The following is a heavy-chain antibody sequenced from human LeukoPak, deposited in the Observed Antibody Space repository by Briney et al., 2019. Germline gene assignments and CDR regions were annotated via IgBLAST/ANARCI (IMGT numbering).Heavy chain of an antibody. D-gene: IGHD6-13*01. CDR2: INPNSGGT. V-gene: IGHV1-2*02. CDR3: AREMKQQLVRAWFDP. Sequence: ASVKVSCKASGYTFTGYYMHWVRQAPGQGLEWMGWINPNSGGTNYAQKFQGRVTTTRDTSISTAYMELSRLRSDDTAVYYCAREMKQQLVRAWFDPWGQGTLVTVSS. CDR1: GYTFTGYY. J-gene: IGHJ5*02.